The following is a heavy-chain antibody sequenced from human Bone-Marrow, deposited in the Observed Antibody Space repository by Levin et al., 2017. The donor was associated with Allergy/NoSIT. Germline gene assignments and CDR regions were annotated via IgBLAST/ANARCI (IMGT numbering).Heavy chain of an antibody. Sequence: KSGGSLRLSCAASGFTFTSAWMSWVRQAPGKGLEWVGRIRSKKDGETTDYTTPVKGRFTISRDDSKNTLYLQMNSLKTEDTAVYFCTRGGPSGSYFDYWGQGTLVTVSS. CDR2: IRSKKDGETT. J-gene: IGHJ4*02. V-gene: IGHV3-15*01. D-gene: IGHD3-16*01. CDR1: GFTFTSAW. CDR3: TRGGPSGSYFDY.